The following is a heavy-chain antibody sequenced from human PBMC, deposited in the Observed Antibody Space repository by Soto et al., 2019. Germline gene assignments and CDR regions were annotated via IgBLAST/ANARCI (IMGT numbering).Heavy chain of an antibody. CDR3: ARDRRGDSYVQH. Sequence: ASVKVSCKASGYTFTSYGISWVRQAPGQGLEWMGWISAYNGNTNYAQKLQDRVTMTTDTSTNTAFMELRSLRSDDTAVYYCARDRRGDSYVQHWGQGTLVTVSS. CDR1: GYTFTSYG. V-gene: IGHV1-18*01. D-gene: IGHD3-10*01. J-gene: IGHJ1*01. CDR2: ISAYNGNT.